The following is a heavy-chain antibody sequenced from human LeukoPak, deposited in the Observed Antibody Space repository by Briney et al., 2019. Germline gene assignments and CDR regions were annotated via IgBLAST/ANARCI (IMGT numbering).Heavy chain of an antibody. Sequence: SETLSLTCTVPGGSISTTDYYWAWIRQPPGKGLEWIGNVFYSGHNYHIPSLQSRVTISVNRAKNQFSLQLNSVTAADTAMYYCARRPGVPGTNDAFDIWGQGTMVTVSP. CDR2: VFYSGHN. D-gene: IGHD7-27*01. V-gene: IGHV4-39*01. CDR3: ARRPGVPGTNDAFDI. CDR1: GGSISTTDYY. J-gene: IGHJ3*02.